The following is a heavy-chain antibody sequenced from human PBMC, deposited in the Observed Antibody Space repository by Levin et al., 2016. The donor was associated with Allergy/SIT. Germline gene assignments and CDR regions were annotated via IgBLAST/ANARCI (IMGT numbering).Heavy chain of an antibody. CDR2: INHSGST. CDR3: ARRQQLEGYFDY. CDR1: GGSFSGYY. D-gene: IGHD6-13*01. V-gene: IGHV4-34*01. Sequence: SETLSLTCAVYGGSFSGYYWSWIRQPPGKGLEWIGEINHSGSTNYNPSLKSRVTISVDTSKNQFSLKLSSVTAADTAVYYCARRQQLEGYFDYWGQGTLVTVSS. J-gene: IGHJ4*02.